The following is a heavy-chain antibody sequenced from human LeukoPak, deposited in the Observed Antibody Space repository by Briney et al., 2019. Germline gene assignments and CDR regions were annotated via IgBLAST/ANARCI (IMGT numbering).Heavy chain of an antibody. CDR3: ARSLGYSSGG. Sequence: GGSLRLACAASGFPFRSHWMHWVRQVPGKGLVWVSHISTDGTTTNYADSVKGRFTISRDNAKDTLYLQLNSLRAEDTAIYYCARSLGYSSGGWGQGTLVTVSS. CDR2: ISTDGTTT. J-gene: IGHJ4*02. V-gene: IGHV3-74*01. D-gene: IGHD2-15*01. CDR1: GFPFRSHW.